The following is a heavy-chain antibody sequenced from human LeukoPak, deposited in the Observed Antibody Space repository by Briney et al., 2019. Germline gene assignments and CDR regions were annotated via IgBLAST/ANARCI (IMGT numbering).Heavy chain of an antibody. CDR1: GFTFSSYW. CDR3: ARDMPLRYFDWPFDY. V-gene: IGHV3-7*01. J-gene: IGHJ4*02. D-gene: IGHD3-9*01. Sequence: GGSLRLSCAASGFTFSSYWMSWVRQAPGKGLEWVANIKQDGSEKYYVDSVKGRFTISRDNAKNSLYLQMNSLRAEDTAVYYCARDMPLRYFDWPFDYWGQGTLVTVSS. CDR2: IKQDGSEK.